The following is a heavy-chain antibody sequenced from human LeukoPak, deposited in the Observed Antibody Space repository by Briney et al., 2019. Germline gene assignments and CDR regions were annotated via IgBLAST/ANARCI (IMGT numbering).Heavy chain of an antibody. D-gene: IGHD5-18*01. Sequence: GGSLRLSCAASGFTFSSYSMNWVRQAPGKGLEWVSSISSSSSYINYADSVKGRSTISRDNAKNSLYLQMNSLRAEDTAVYYCARGYSYGSDYWGQGTLVTVSS. CDR3: ARGYSYGSDY. CDR1: GFTFSSYS. J-gene: IGHJ4*02. V-gene: IGHV3-21*01. CDR2: ISSSSSYI.